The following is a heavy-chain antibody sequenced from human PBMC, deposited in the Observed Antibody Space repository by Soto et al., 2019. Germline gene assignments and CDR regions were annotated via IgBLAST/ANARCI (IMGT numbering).Heavy chain of an antibody. CDR3: ARGDGGSGSPLGYFQH. CDR2: IIPIFGTA. J-gene: IGHJ1*01. D-gene: IGHD3-22*01. V-gene: IGHV1-69*01. CDR1: GGTFSSYA. Sequence: QVQLVQPGAEVKKPGSSVKVSCKASGGTFSSYAISWVRQAPVQGLEWMGGIIPIFGTANYAQKFQGRVTITADESPSTAYMELSSLRSEDTAVYYCARGDGGSGSPLGYFQHWGQGTLVTASS.